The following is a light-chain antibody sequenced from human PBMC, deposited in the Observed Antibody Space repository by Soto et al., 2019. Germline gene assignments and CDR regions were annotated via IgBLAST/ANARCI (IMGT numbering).Light chain of an antibody. V-gene: IGLV2-23*01. Sequence: QSALTQPASVSGSPGQSITISCTGTSSDVGNYNLVSWYQHHPGRVPNLMIYEDYKRPSGVSNRFSGSKSGSTASLTISGLQAEDEADYYCCSYAGSGALVFGGGTKVTVL. CDR2: EDY. CDR3: CSYAGSGALV. J-gene: IGLJ3*02. CDR1: SSDVGNYNL.